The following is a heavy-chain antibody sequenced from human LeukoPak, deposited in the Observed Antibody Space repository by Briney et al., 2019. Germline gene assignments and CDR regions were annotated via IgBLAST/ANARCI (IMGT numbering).Heavy chain of an antibody. V-gene: IGHV4-61*05. CDR1: GGSISSSSYY. D-gene: IGHD3-22*01. CDR2: MYYSGST. J-gene: IGHJ3*02. Sequence: SETLSLTCTVSGGSISSSSYYWGWIRQPPGKGLEWIGYMYYSGSTNYNPSLKSRVTISVDTSKNQLSLKLNSVTAADTAVYYCARHPDHRYYYDSSGYSVAFDIWGQGTMVTVSS. CDR3: ARHPDHRYYYDSSGYSVAFDI.